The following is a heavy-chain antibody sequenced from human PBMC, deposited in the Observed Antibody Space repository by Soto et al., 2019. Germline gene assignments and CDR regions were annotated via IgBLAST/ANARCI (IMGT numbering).Heavy chain of an antibody. V-gene: IGHV3-74*01. CDR3: AKGRSYYYYYGVDV. J-gene: IGHJ6*02. CDR2: INSDGGST. CDR1: GFTFSSYW. Sequence: GGSLRLSCAASGFTFSSYWMHWVRQAPGKGLVWVSRINSDGGSTSYADSVKGRFTISRDNSKNTLYLQMNSLRAEDTALYYCAKGRSYYYYYGVDVWGQGTTVTVSS.